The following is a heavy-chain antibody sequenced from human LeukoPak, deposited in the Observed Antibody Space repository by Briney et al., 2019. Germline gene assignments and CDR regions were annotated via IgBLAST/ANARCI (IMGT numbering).Heavy chain of an antibody. J-gene: IGHJ4*02. CDR1: GYTFTSYG. D-gene: IGHD3-3*01. CDR2: IRAYNGNT. Sequence: ASVKVSCKASGYTFTSYGISWVRQAPGQGLEWMGWIRAYNGNTKYAQKLQGRVTMTTDTSTSTAYMELRSLRSDDTAVYYCARGNFLEWLLSDFDYWGQGTLVTVSS. CDR3: ARGNFLEWLLSDFDY. V-gene: IGHV1-18*01.